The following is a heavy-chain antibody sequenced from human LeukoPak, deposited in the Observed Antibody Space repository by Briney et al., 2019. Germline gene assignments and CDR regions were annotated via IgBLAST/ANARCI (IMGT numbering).Heavy chain of an antibody. CDR2: IYYSGST. J-gene: IGHJ4*02. CDR3: ARGPDGYFDY. CDR1: GGSVSSGIYY. V-gene: IGHV4-61*01. Sequence: SETLSLTCTVSGGSVSSGIYYWSWIRQPPGKGLEWIGYIYYSGSTNYNPSLKSRVTISVDTSKNQFSLKLSSVTAADTAVYYCARGPDGYFDYWGQGTLVTVSS. D-gene: IGHD1-14*01.